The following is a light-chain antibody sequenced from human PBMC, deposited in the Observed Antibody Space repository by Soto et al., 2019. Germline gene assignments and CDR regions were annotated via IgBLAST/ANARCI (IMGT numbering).Light chain of an antibody. J-gene: IGLJ2*01. Sequence: QSVLTQPPSVSAAPGQKVTISCSGSSSNIGNNYVSWYQQLPGTAPKLLIYDNNKRPSGIPDRFSGSKSGTSATLGITGLQTGDEADYSCGPWYCSQSAGVFGGG. CDR3: GPWYCSQSAGV. CDR1: SSNIGNNY. CDR2: DNN. V-gene: IGLV1-51*01.